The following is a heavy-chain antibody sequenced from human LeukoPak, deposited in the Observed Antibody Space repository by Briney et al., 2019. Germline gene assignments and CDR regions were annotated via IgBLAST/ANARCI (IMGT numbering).Heavy chain of an antibody. CDR3: ARSRAFNSGAFDP. V-gene: IGHV4-61*01. D-gene: IGHD1-26*01. J-gene: IGHJ5*02. CDR1: GASVSSASY. CDR2: IYNGVNT. Sequence: SETLSLTCTVSGASVSSASYWSWIRQPPGKGVEWIAHIYNGVNTNYNPSLKSRVTISVDTSKNQFSLRLNSVTAADSAVYYCARSRAFNSGAFDPWGQGSLVTVSS.